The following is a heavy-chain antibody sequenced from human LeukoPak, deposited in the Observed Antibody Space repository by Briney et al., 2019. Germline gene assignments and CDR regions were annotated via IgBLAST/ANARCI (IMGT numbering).Heavy chain of an antibody. Sequence: SETLSLTCTVSGGSINSYYWSWIRQPAGKGLGWIGRIYTSGSTNYNPSLKSRVTISVDTSKNQFSLKLSSVTAADTAVYYCARDRRVLRFLEWSMNWFDPWGQGTLVTVSS. J-gene: IGHJ5*02. CDR3: ARDRRVLRFLEWSMNWFDP. CDR1: GGSINSYY. CDR2: IYTSGST. D-gene: IGHD3-3*01. V-gene: IGHV4-4*07.